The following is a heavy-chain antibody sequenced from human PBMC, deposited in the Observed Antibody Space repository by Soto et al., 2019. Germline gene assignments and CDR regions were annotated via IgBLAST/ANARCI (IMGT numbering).Heavy chain of an antibody. J-gene: IGHJ4*02. CDR3: ASLPPRIVVVVLPIPT. Sequence: QVQLQESGPRLVKPSGTLSLTCAVSGASISSTSWWTWVRQPPGKGLEWIGEIYHTGSTKYNPSLKSRVTISLDKSKTQFSLHLSSVPAADPAVYYCASLPPRIVVVVLPIPTWGQGTLVTVSS. D-gene: IGHD2-15*01. V-gene: IGHV4-4*02. CDR2: IYHTGST. CDR1: GASISSTSW.